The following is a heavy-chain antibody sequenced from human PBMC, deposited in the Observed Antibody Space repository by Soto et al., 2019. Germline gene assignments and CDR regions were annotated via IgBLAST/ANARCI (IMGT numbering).Heavy chain of an antibody. CDR3: GRGDGDSLDY. CDR2: INAYIAKT. Sequence: QVQLVQSGGEVKKPEASVKVSCKASGYTFINYGITWVRQAPGQGLEWLAWINAYIAKTDNAQKVQGRVTMTADTSTSTASLELRSLTLDDTAVYDCGRGDGDSLDYWGQGTVFTVAS. D-gene: IGHD2-21*02. CDR1: GYTFINYG. J-gene: IGHJ4*02. V-gene: IGHV1-18*01.